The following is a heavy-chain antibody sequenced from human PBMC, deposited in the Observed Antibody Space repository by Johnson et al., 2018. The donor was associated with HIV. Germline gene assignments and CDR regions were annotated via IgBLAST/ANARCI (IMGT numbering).Heavy chain of an antibody. D-gene: IGHD3-3*01. CDR1: GFTFSSYD. J-gene: IGHJ3*02. V-gene: IGHV3-13*01. CDR3: ARARPKRNCDCGSGYYRLDHDAFDI. Sequence: VQLVESGGGLVQPGGSLRLSCAASGFTFSSYDMHWVRQATGKGLEWVSAIGTAGDTYYPASVKGRFTISRENAKNSLYLQLNSLRAGDTAVYYCARARPKRNCDCGSGYYRLDHDAFDIWGQGTMVTVSS. CDR2: IGTAGDT.